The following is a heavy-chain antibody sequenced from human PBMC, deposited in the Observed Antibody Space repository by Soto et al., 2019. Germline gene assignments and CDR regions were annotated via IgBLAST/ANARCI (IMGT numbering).Heavy chain of an antibody. CDR1: GFTCSSYA. CDR3: SKVLYSYDISGYYYFDY. Sequence: PGEPLKISCAASGFTCSSYAVSWVRQAPVNGPEWLSSISGSGSTISYACSVKGRFTISRDNSKNTLYLQMSSLRADDTSVYYCSKVLYSYDISGYYYFDYWGQGTLVTVAS. J-gene: IGHJ4*02. CDR2: ISGSGSTI. D-gene: IGHD3-22*01. V-gene: IGHV3-23*01.